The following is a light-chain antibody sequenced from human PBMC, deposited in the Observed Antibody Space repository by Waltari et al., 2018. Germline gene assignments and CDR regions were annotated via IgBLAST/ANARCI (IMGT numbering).Light chain of an antibody. J-gene: IGKJ2*01. CDR2: GVS. Sequence: EIVLTQSPGTLSLSPGERATLSCRASQSVNNRYLALYQPKPGQAPRLLMYGVSARATGIPDRFSGSGSGTDFSLSISRLEPEDFAVYYCQQYDSSPYTFGQGTKLEIK. CDR3: QQYDSSPYT. V-gene: IGKV3-20*01. CDR1: QSVNNRY.